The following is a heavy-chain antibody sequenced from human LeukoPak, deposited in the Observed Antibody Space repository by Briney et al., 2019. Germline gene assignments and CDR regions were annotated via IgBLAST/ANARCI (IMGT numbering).Heavy chain of an antibody. CDR2: IKGDGIST. V-gene: IGHV3-74*01. Sequence: GGSLRLSCAASGFDFSSNWMHWVRHAPGQGLVWVSRIKGDGISTNYADSVKGRFTISRDIAKNTLYLQMNSLRAEDTAVYYCAKSPSITMIVVVMLDYWGQGTLVTVSS. CDR3: AKSPSITMIVVVMLDY. J-gene: IGHJ4*02. CDR1: GFDFSSNW. D-gene: IGHD3-22*01.